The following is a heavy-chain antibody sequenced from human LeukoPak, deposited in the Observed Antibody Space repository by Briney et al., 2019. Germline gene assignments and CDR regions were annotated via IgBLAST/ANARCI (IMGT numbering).Heavy chain of an antibody. CDR1: GFPFSNAW. CDR2: SKSRGDSGTT. Sequence: GGSLRLSCAASGFPFSNAWMSWVRQAPGKGLEWVSRSKSRGDSGTTDYAAPVKGRFTISRDDSKNTLYLQMHSLKTEDTAVYYCTAGDLDAFDVWGQGTMVLVSS. D-gene: IGHD3-10*01. V-gene: IGHV3-15*01. CDR3: TAGDLDAFDV. J-gene: IGHJ3*01.